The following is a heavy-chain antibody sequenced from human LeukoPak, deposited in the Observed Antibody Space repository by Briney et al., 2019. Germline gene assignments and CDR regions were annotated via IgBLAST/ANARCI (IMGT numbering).Heavy chain of an antibody. CDR1: GFTFSSYA. D-gene: IGHD4-23*01. CDR3: ARDLDYGGNSGVY. CDR2: ISYDGSNK. V-gene: IGHV3-30-3*01. J-gene: IGHJ4*02. Sequence: GGSLRLSCAASGFTFSSYAMHWVRQAPDKGLEWVAVISYDGSNKYYADSVKGRFTISRDNSKNTLYLQMNSLRAEDTAVYYCARDLDYGGNSGVYWGQGTLVTVSS.